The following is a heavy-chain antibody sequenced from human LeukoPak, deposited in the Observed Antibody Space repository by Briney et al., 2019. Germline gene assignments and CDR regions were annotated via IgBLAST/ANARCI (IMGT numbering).Heavy chain of an antibody. Sequence: GGSLRLSCAASGFTFSNYWMSWVRQAPGKGLEWVANIKQDGSEKYYVDSVKGRFTISRDNAKNSLYLQMDSLRAEDTAVYYCARDLRGKSPILEMRLGEYSRAHMDVWGKGTTVTVSS. V-gene: IGHV3-7*01. CDR3: ARDLRGKSPILEMRLGEYSRAHMDV. CDR2: IKQDGSEK. J-gene: IGHJ6*03. D-gene: IGHD6-6*01. CDR1: GFTFSNYW.